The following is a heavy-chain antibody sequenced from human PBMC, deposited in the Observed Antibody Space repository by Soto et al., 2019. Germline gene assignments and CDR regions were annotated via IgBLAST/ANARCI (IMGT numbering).Heavy chain of an antibody. V-gene: IGHV3-74*01. CDR2: MNSDGIII. CDR1: GYTFRNHG. J-gene: IGHJ4*02. Sequence: GGSLRLSCAGAGYTFRNHGMHWVRQAPWKGLEWVSRMNSDGIIINYKDSVKGRFTVSRDNAKNTLYLQMNSLRVEDTAVYYCAKAKVDYFGRRTLVAVSS. CDR3: AKAKVDY.